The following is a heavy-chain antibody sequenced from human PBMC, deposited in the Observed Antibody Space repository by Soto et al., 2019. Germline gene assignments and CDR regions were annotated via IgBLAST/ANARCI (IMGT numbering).Heavy chain of an antibody. CDR1: GCTFSIYG. Sequence: VASVKVSCKASGCTFSIYGFSCVRQAPGQGPEWIGGIIPILTTPNYAQKFQGRVTIVADESTTTVYMELSSLKFEDTAVYYCATSVGIAPTGEDGMDVWGQGTSVTVSS. D-gene: IGHD2-8*02. CDR3: ATSVGIAPTGEDGMDV. CDR2: IIPILTTP. V-gene: IGHV1-69*13. J-gene: IGHJ6*02.